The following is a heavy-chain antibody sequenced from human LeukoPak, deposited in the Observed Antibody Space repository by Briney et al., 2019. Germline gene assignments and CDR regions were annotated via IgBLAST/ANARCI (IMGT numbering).Heavy chain of an antibody. J-gene: IGHJ5*01. CDR2: IYTSGST. D-gene: IGHD2-21*01. CDR3: ARDYCGGDCYLDNWFDS. V-gene: IGHV4-61*02. Sequence: SETLSLTCTVSGGSISSGSYYWSWIRQSAGKGLEWIGRIYTSGSTNYNPSLKSRVTISVDTSKNQFSLKLSSVTAADTAVYYCARDYCGGDCYLDNWFDSWGQGTLVTVSS. CDR1: GGSISSGSYY.